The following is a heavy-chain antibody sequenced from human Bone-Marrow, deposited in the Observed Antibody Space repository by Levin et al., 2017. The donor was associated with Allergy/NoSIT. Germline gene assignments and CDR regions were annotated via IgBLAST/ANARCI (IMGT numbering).Heavy chain of an antibody. J-gene: IGHJ4*02. D-gene: IGHD6-19*01. CDR3: AKDHESSGWPTFDH. CDR1: GFTFPRFA. V-gene: IGHV3-23*05. CDR2: FANTAKT. Sequence: LSLTCAASGFTFPRFALSWVRPAPGKGLEWVSSFANTAKTYYADSVMGRFTISRDTSTNTLYLDMTSLRDEDTAIYYCAKDHESSGWPTFDHWGQGTLVTVSS.